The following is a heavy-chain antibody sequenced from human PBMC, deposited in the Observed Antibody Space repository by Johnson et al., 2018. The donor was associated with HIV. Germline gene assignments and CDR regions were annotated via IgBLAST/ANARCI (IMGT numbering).Heavy chain of an antibody. D-gene: IGHD2-8*02. J-gene: IGHJ3*02. Sequence: QVQLVESGGGVVQPGRSLRLSCAASGFTFSSYGMHWVLQAPGKGLEWVAVIWYDGSNKYYADSVKGRFTISRDNAKNSLYLQMNSLRAEDTAVYYCARGPSQLYWPDVAFDIWGQGTMVTVSS. CDR2: IWYDGSNK. V-gene: IGHV3-33*01. CDR1: GFTFSSYG. CDR3: ARGPSQLYWPDVAFDI.